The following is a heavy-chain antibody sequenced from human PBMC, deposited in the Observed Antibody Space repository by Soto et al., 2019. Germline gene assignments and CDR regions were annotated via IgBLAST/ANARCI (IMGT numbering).Heavy chain of an antibody. CDR2: IYYSGST. CDR1: GGSISSYY. D-gene: IGHD3-3*01. CDR3: ARGGVVPSVNWFDP. J-gene: IGHJ5*02. Sequence: SETLSLTCTVSGGSISSYYWSWIRQPPGKGLEWIGYIYYSGSTNYNPSLKSRVTISVDTSKNQFSLKLSSVAAADTAVYYCARGGVVPSVNWFDPWGQGTLVTVSS. V-gene: IGHV4-59*01.